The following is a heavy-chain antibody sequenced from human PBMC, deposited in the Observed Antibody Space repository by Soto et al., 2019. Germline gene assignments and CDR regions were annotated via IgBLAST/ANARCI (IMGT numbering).Heavy chain of an antibody. J-gene: IGHJ5*02. CDR3: ARGGVAARKGRWFDP. CDR2: IHYSEST. D-gene: IGHD6-25*01. V-gene: IGHV4-59*01. CDR1: GGSISSYY. Sequence: QVQLQESGPGLVKPSETLSLTCTVSGGSISSYYWGWIRQPPGKGLEWIGYIHYSESTNYNPSLMSRVPISVDTSKNQFALKVNSMIAAVTAIYYCARGGVAARKGRWFDPWGQGTLVTVSS.